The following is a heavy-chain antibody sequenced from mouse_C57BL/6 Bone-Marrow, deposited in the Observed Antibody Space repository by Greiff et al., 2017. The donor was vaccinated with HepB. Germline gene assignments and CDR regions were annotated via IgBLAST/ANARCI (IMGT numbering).Heavy chain of an antibody. D-gene: IGHD2-3*01. CDR3: ARDGCFAY. J-gene: IGHJ3*01. CDR2: ISSGSSTI. V-gene: IGHV5-17*01. CDR1: GFTFSDYG. Sequence: EVNLVESGGGLVKPGGSLKLSCAASGFTFSDYGMHWVRQAPEKGLEWVAYISSGSSTIYYADTVKGRFTISRDNAKNTLFLQMTSLRSEDTAMYYCARDGCFAYWGQGTLVTVSA.